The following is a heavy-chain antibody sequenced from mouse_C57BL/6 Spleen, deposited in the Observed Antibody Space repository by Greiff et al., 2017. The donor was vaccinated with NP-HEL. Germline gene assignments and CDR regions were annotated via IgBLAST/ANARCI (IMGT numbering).Heavy chain of an antibody. D-gene: IGHD3-2*02. CDR3: ARLRAAQATEDYFDY. CDR2: INPYNGGT. CDR1: GYTFTDYY. J-gene: IGHJ2*01. Sequence: EVQLQQSGPVLVKPGASVKMSCKASGYTFTDYYMNWVKQSHGKSLEWIGVINPYNGGTSYNQKFKGKATLTVDKSSSTANMELNSLTSEDSAVYYCARLRAAQATEDYFDYWGQGTTLTVSS. V-gene: IGHV1-19*01.